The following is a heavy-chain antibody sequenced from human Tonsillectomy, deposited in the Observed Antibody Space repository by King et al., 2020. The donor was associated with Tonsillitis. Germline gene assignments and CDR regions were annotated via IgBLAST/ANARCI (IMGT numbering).Heavy chain of an antibody. CDR3: ASFGVEMATSMDV. CDR1: GGSFTTYY. Sequence: GGGVLGRAETLSLTCAVYGGSFTTYYWSWIRQPPGKGLEWIGEINHSGITNYNPSLKSRVTISVDPSKNQFSLKLSSVTAADTAVYYCASFGVEMATSMDVWGKGTTVTVSS. V-gene: IGHV4-34*01. J-gene: IGHJ6*03. CDR2: INHSGIT. D-gene: IGHD5-24*01.